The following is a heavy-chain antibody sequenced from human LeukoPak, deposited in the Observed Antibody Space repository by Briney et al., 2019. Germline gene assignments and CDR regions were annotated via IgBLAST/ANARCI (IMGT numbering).Heavy chain of an antibody. J-gene: IGHJ4*02. V-gene: IGHV3-33*01. Sequence: GRSLTLSCAASEFTFTTYGMHWVRQAPGKGLEWVAFIYYDGSNIYYADYVKGRFTISRDISKNALYLQMDSLRAEDTAIYYCARDWKTNSFDYWGQGTLVTVSS. CDR3: ARDWKTNSFDY. CDR1: EFTFTTYG. CDR2: IYYDGSNI. D-gene: IGHD1-1*01.